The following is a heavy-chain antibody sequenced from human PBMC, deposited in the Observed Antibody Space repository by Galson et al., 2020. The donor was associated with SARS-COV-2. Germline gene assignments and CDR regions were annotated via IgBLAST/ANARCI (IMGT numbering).Heavy chain of an antibody. CDR1: GFTFSSYA. D-gene: IGHD3-10*01. Sequence: GESLKISCAASGFTFSSYAMSWVRQAPGKGLEWVSAISGSGGSTYYADSVKGRFTISRDNSKNTLYLQMNSLRAEDTAVYYCAKGATRYYGSGSLDYWGQGTLVTVTS. CDR2: ISGSGGST. J-gene: IGHJ4*02. V-gene: IGHV3-23*01. CDR3: AKGATRYYGSGSLDY.